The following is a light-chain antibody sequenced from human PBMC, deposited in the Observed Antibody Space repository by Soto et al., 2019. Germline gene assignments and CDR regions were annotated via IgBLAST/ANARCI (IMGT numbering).Light chain of an antibody. J-gene: IGLJ3*02. CDR3: NSFTSSSTLV. Sequence: QSVLTQPASVSGSPGQSITISCTGTTSDIGNYNYVSWYQQHPGKAPKLMIYEVSYRPSGVSNRFSGSKSGNTASLTISGLQVEDEADYYCNSFTSSSTLVFGGGTKLTVL. CDR1: TSDIGNYNY. V-gene: IGLV2-14*01. CDR2: EVS.